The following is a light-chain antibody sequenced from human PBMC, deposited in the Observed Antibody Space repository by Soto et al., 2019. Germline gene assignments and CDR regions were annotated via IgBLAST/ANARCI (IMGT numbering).Light chain of an antibody. CDR2: GAS. V-gene: IGKV3-20*01. CDR1: QSVSNNY. J-gene: IGKJ4*01. Sequence: EIVLTQSPGTLSLSPGERATLSCRASQSVSNNYLAWYQQKPGQAPRLLIYGASNRATGIPDRFSGSGSGTDFTLTISSLQSEDFAVYYCQHYKTWPLAFGGGTKVDI. CDR3: QHYKTWPLA.